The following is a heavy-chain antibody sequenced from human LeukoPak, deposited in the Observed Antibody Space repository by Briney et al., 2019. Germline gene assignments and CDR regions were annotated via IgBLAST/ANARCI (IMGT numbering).Heavy chain of an antibody. D-gene: IGHD2-2*01. Sequence: GGSLRLSCAASGFTFSDYWMSWARRAPGKGLEWVANIKEDGNKKYYVDSVKGRFTISRDNAKNSLYLQMNSLRAEDTAVYYCAREVPAAMRAFDIWGQGTMVTVSS. V-gene: IGHV3-7*01. CDR2: IKEDGNKK. CDR3: AREVPAAMRAFDI. J-gene: IGHJ3*02. CDR1: GFTFSDYW.